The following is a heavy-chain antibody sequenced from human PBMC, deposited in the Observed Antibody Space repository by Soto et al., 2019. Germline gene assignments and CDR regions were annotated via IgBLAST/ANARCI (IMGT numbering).Heavy chain of an antibody. J-gene: IGHJ4*02. CDR2: MSYDGSAK. CDR3: AIVRVADSPLDH. Sequence: GGSLRLSCEGSGFIFSNNGMHWVRQAPGKGLEWVAFMSYDGSAKFLADSVKGRFTISRDNSKSTLFLHMSSLRAEDTAMYYCAIVRVADSPLDHWGQGTLVTVSS. D-gene: IGHD3-10*02. CDR1: GFIFSNNG. V-gene: IGHV3-30*02.